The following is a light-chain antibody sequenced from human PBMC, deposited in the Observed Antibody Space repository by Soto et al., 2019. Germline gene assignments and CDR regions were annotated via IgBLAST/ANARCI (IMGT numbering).Light chain of an antibody. J-gene: IGKJ1*01. CDR2: GAS. V-gene: IGKV3-15*01. CDR3: QQYNNWPPWT. Sequence: EIVMTKSPVTLSVSPGERATLSCRASQSVSSNLAWYQQKPGQAPRLLIYGASTRATGIPARCSGSGSGIAFTLTTSSLQYEDFAVYYCQQYNNWPPWTFGQGTKVEIK. CDR1: QSVSSN.